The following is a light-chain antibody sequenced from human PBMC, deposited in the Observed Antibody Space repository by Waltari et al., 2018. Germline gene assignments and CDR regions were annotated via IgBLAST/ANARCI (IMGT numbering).Light chain of an antibody. CDR3: CSSVVSYTVV. Sequence: QSALTQPRSVSGSPGQSVTVSCTGTSTNVGTYKYISWYQHHPGRAPKLLIFDANKRPSGVPVRFSGSKSDNTASLTISGLRPEDEAYYYCCSSVVSYTVVFGGGTKVTVL. CDR2: DAN. J-gene: IGLJ2*01. V-gene: IGLV2-11*01. CDR1: STNVGTYKY.